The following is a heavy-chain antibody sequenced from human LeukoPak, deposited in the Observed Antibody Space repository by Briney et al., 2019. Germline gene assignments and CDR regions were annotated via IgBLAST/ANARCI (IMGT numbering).Heavy chain of an antibody. D-gene: IGHD3-10*01. CDR3: ARASSITLVDAFDI. CDR2: ITNSGNYA. V-gene: IGHV3-11*05. CDR1: GFTFSDYY. Sequence: GGSLRLSCAASGFTFSDYYMTWIRQAPGKGLEWVSYITNSGNYANYADSVKGRFTISRDNSKNTLYLQMNSLRAEDTAVYYCARASSITLVDAFDIWGQGTMVTVSS. J-gene: IGHJ3*02.